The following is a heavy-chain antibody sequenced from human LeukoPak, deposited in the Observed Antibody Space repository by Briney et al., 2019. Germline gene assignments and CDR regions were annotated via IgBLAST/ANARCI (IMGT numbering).Heavy chain of an antibody. CDR1: GFTFDDYA. CDR3: AKQTRGSSGWYRGVFDY. V-gene: IGHV3-9*01. D-gene: IGHD6-19*01. Sequence: GRSLRLSCAASGFTFDDYAMHWVRQAPGKGLEWVSGISWNSGSIGYADSVKGRFTISRDNAKNSLYLQMNSLRAEDTALYYCAKQTRGSSGWYRGVFDYWGQGTLVTVSS. CDR2: ISWNSGSI. J-gene: IGHJ4*02.